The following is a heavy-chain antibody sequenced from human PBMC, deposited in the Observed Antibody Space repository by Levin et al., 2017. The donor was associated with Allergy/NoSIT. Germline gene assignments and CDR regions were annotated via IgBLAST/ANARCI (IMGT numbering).Heavy chain of an antibody. CDR2: IREDGSEQ. D-gene: IGHD3-10*01. J-gene: IGHJ3*01. Sequence: PGGSLRLSCAASGFTFSNFWMTWVRQAPGKGLEWVANIREDGSEQYYVDSVEGRFTISRDNAEESLYLQMNSLRADDTAVYYCARDQNYYGSGSYYRVAFDVWGQGTEVTVSS. CDR3: ARDQNYYGSGSYYRVAFDV. V-gene: IGHV3-7*04. CDR1: GFTFSNFW.